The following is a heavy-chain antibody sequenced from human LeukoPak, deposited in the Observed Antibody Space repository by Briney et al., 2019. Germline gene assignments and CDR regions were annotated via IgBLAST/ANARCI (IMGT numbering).Heavy chain of an antibody. D-gene: IGHD1-26*01. CDR1: GYTFTGYY. V-gene: IGHV1-2*02. CDR3: ARVAGIRHGAPSY. J-gene: IGHJ4*02. CDR2: INPNSGGT. Sequence: ASVKVSCKSSGYTFTGYYMHWVRQAPGQGLEWMGWINPNSGGTNYAQKFQGRVTMTRDTSISTAYMELSRLRSDDTAVYYCARVAGIRHGAPSYWGQGTLVTVSS.